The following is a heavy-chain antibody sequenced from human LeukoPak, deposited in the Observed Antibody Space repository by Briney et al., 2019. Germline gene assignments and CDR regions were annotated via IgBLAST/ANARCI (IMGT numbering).Heavy chain of an antibody. CDR3: TRNVLGYGDWDI. J-gene: IGHJ4*02. CDR2: IYSGGST. CDR1: GFTVSSNY. Sequence: GGSLRLSCTASGFTVSSNYMSWVRQAPGKGLEWVSVIYSGGSTYSADSVKGRFTISRDNSKNTLYLQMNSLRADDTAIYYCTRNVLGYGDWDIWGQGTLVTVSS. D-gene: IGHD4-17*01. V-gene: IGHV3-53*01.